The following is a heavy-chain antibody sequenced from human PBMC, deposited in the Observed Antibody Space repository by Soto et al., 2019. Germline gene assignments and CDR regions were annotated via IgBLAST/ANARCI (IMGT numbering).Heavy chain of an antibody. CDR3: ARDRGQWLVHGGFDI. CDR2: IYYSGST. V-gene: IGHV4-59*01. CDR1: GGSMSSYY. D-gene: IGHD6-19*01. Sequence: PSETLSLTCTVSGGSMSSYYWSWIRQPPGKGLEWIGYIYYSGSTNYNSSLKSRVTISVDTSKNQFSLKLSSVTAADTALYYCARDRGQWLVHGGFDIWGQGTMVTVSS. J-gene: IGHJ3*02.